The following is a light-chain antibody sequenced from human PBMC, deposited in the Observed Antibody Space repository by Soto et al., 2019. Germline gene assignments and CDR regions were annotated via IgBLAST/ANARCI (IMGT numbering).Light chain of an antibody. CDR3: QQYNTCPLT. Sequence: ETVMTQSPATLSVSPGERPTLSCRASQSVSSNLAWYQQKPGQAPTLLIYDASTVATGVPARFSGSGSGTDFTLTISSLQPEDFAAYYCQQYNTCPLTFGPGTKVDIK. J-gene: IGKJ3*01. CDR2: DAS. CDR1: QSVSSN. V-gene: IGKV3-15*01.